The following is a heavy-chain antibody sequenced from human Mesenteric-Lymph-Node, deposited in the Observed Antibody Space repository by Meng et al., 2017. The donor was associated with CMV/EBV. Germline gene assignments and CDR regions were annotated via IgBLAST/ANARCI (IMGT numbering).Heavy chain of an antibody. Sequence: SETLSLTCTVSGYSISSGYYWGWIRQPPGKGLEWIGSIYHSGSTYYNPSLKSRVTISVDTSKNQFSLKLSSVTAADTAVYYCKRGLINYGMDVWGQGTTVTVSS. J-gene: IGHJ6*02. CDR3: KRGLINYGMDV. CDR1: GYSISSGYY. CDR2: IYHSGST. D-gene: IGHD2-8*01. V-gene: IGHV4-38-2*02.